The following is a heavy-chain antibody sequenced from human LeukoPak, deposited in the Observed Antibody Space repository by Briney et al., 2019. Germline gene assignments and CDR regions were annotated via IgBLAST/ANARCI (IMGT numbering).Heavy chain of an antibody. CDR3: ASPNDLLGFDY. J-gene: IGHJ4*02. V-gene: IGHV1-69*01. CDR1: GGTFSSYA. CDR2: IIPIFGTA. D-gene: IGHD2-8*01. Sequence: ASVKVSCKASGGTFSSYAISWVRQAPGQGLEWMGGIIPIFGTANYAQKFQGRVTITADESTSTAYMELSSLRSEDTAVYCCASPNDLLGFDYWGQGTLVTVSS.